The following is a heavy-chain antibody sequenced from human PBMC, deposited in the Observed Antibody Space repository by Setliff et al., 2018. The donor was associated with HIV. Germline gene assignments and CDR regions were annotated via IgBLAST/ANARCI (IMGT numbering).Heavy chain of an antibody. CDR3: ARRSIVGVTRGFYYYGLDV. V-gene: IGHV4-59*08. J-gene: IGHJ6*02. Sequence: PSETLSLTCTVSGGSITSYYWNWIRQSPGKGLEWIGYIFDSGTTKYNPSVTSRVTISVDASKNQFFLQLISVTAADTAVYYCARRSIVGVTRGFYYYGLDVWGQGTTVTVSS. D-gene: IGHD1-26*01. CDR1: GGSITSYY. CDR2: IFDSGTT.